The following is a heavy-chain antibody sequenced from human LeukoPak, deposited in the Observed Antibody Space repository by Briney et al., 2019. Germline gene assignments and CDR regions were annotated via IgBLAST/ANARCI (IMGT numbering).Heavy chain of an antibody. Sequence: GRSLRLSCAASGFTFDDYAMHWVRQAPGKGLERVSGISWNSGSIGYADSVKGRFTISRDNAKNSLYLQMNSLRAEDTALYYCAKSRGLAAPFDYWGQGTLVTVSS. V-gene: IGHV3-9*01. D-gene: IGHD3-16*01. CDR2: ISWNSGSI. CDR3: AKSRGLAAPFDY. CDR1: GFTFDDYA. J-gene: IGHJ4*02.